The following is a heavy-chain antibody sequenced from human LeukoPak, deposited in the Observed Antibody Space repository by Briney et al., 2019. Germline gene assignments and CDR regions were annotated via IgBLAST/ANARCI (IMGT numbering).Heavy chain of an antibody. CDR1: GGSISSSSYY. Sequence: PSETLSLTCTVSGGSISSSSYYWGWIRQPPGKGLEWIGSIYYSGSTYYNPSLKSRVTISVDTSKNQFSLKLSSVTAADTAVYYCARDPGPFKRWLQLTYWGQGTLVTVSS. J-gene: IGHJ4*02. D-gene: IGHD5-24*01. CDR2: IYYSGST. CDR3: ARDPGPFKRWLQLTY. V-gene: IGHV4-39*07.